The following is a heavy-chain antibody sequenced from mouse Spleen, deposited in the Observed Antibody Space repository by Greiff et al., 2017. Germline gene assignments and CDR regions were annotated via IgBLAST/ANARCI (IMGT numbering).Heavy chain of an antibody. CDR3: ARKPAMDRYDEGYAMDY. CDR1: GFSLTSYG. D-gene: IGHD2-14*01. Sequence: QVQLKESGPGLVQPSQSLSITCTVSGFSLTSYGVHWVRQSPGKGLEWLGVIWSGGSTDYNAAFISRLSISKDNSKSQVFFKMNSLQADDTAIYYCARKPAMDRYDEGYAMDYWGQGTSVTVSS. CDR2: IWSGGST. V-gene: IGHV2-2*01. J-gene: IGHJ4*01.